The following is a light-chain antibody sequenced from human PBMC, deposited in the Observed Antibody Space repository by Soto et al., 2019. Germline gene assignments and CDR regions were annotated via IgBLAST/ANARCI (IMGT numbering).Light chain of an antibody. CDR1: SSDVGGYNY. Sequence: QSALTQPASLSGSPGQSITISCTGTSSDVGGYNYVSWYQQHPGKAPKLMIYEVSNRPSGVSNRFSGSKSGNTASLTISGLQAEDEAAYYCSSYTSSSTLVFGTGTTLTVL. CDR2: EVS. V-gene: IGLV2-14*01. J-gene: IGLJ1*01. CDR3: SSYTSSSTLV.